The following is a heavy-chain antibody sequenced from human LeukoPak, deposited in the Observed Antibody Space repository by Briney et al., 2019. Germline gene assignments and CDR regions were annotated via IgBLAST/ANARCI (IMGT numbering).Heavy chain of an antibody. D-gene: IGHD3-22*01. Sequence: SETLSLTCTVSGGSISSYYWSWIRQPPGKGLEWIGYIYYSGSINYNPSLKSRVTISVDTSKNQFSLKLSSVTAADTAVYYCARDRNYYDSSGYKTLDYWGQGTLVTVSS. CDR2: IYYSGSI. CDR3: ARDRNYYDSSGYKTLDY. V-gene: IGHV4-59*12. J-gene: IGHJ4*02. CDR1: GGSISSYY.